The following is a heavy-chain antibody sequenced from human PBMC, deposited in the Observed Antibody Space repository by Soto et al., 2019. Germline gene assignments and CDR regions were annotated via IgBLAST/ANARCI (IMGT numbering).Heavy chain of an antibody. CDR1: GFTFSSYG. Sequence: GGSLRLSCAASGFTFSSYGMHWVRQAPGKGLEWVAVISYDGSNKYYADSVKGRFTISRDNSKNTLYLQMNSLRAEDTAVYYCAIDHSPLLETYIYCYSLDYWGQGTLVTVSS. CDR2: ISYDGSNK. D-gene: IGHD5-18*01. J-gene: IGHJ4*02. CDR3: AIDHSPLLETYIYCYSLDY. V-gene: IGHV3-30*03.